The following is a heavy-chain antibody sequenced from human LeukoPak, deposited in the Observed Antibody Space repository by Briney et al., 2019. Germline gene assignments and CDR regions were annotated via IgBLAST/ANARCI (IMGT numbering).Heavy chain of an antibody. D-gene: IGHD3-22*01. Sequence: SETLSLTCTVSGGSISSSSYYWGWIRQPPGTGLEWIGSIYYSGSTYYNPSLKSRVTISVDTSKNQFSLKLSSVTAADTAVYYCARVRFSGYSYYFDYWGQGTLVTVSS. CDR1: GGSISSSSYY. CDR2: IYYSGST. CDR3: ARVRFSGYSYYFDY. V-gene: IGHV4-39*07. J-gene: IGHJ4*02.